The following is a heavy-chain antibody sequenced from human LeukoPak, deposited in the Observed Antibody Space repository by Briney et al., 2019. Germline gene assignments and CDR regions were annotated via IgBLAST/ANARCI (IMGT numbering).Heavy chain of an antibody. J-gene: IGHJ4*02. V-gene: IGHV3-33*01. CDR3: ARDRGELWFGEGLDY. CDR2: IWYDGSNK. CDR1: GFTFSSYG. Sequence: QAGGSLRLSCAASGFTFSSYGMHWVRQAPGKGLEWVAVIWYDGSNKYYADSVKGRFTISRDNSKNTLYLQMNSLRAEDTAVYYCARDRGELWFGEGLDYWGQGTLVTVSS. D-gene: IGHD3-10*01.